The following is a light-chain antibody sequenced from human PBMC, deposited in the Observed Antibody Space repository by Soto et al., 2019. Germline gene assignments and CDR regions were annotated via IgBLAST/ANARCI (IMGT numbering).Light chain of an antibody. V-gene: IGKV2D-29*01. J-gene: IGKJ5*01. Sequence: DVVMTQTPLSLSVTPGQPASISCKSTESLLHADGRTYLYWYLQKPGQPPQRLIYEVSNRFSGVPDRFSGRGSGTEVTLKFSRVKTEDGRIYYCMQPIQLPITSDQVTRLEIK. CDR1: ESLLHADGRTY. CDR2: EVS. CDR3: MQPIQLPIT.